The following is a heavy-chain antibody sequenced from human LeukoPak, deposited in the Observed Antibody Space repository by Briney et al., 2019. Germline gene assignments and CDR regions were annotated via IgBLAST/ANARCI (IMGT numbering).Heavy chain of an antibody. J-gene: IGHJ4*02. D-gene: IGHD1-26*01. CDR1: GFTFTNAW. Sequence: TGGSLRLSCAASGFTFTNAWTNWVRQAPGKGLEWVGRIRSRIDGGTTDYAAPVKGRFTISRDDSKSTLYLQMNSLETEDSAVYYCTTGSYASDYWGQGTLVTVSS. V-gene: IGHV3-15*01. CDR2: IRSRIDGGTT. CDR3: TTGSYASDY.